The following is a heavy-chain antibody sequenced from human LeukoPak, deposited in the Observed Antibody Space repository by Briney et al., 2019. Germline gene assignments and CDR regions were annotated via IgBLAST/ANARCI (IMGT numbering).Heavy chain of an antibody. V-gene: IGHV4-34*01. Sequence: PSETLSLTCAVYGGSFSGYYWSWIRQPPVKGLEWIGEINHSGSTNYNPSLKSRVTISVDTSKNQFSLKLSSVTAADTAVYYCARVSSINYDSGFDYWGQGTLVTVSS. D-gene: IGHD3-22*01. CDR3: ARVSSINYDSGFDY. CDR1: GGSFSGYY. CDR2: INHSGST. J-gene: IGHJ4*02.